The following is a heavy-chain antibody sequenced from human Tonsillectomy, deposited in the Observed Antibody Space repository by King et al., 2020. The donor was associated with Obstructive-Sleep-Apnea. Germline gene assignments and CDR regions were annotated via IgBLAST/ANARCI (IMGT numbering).Heavy chain of an antibody. CDR1: VDSINSGEDY. V-gene: IGHV4-30-4*01. J-gene: IGHJ4*02. CDR3: ARVHYYDTSGYYYYFDY. Sequence: QLQESGPGLVKPSQTLSLTCTVSVDSINSGEDYWGWIRQPPGKGLEWIGYIYYSGSTYYSPSLKSRVTILVDTSKNPFSLRRTSVTAADTAVYYCARVHYYDTSGYYYYFDYWGQGTLVTVSS. CDR2: IYYSGST. D-gene: IGHD3-22*01.